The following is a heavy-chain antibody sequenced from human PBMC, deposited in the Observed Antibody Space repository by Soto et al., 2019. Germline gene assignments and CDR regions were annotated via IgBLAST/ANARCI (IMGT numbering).Heavy chain of an antibody. J-gene: IGHJ2*01. D-gene: IGHD4-17*01. CDR1: GFDFGSFG. V-gene: IGHV1-58*02. CDR3: SADHPHTAIGWPV. CDR2: IVVASGRT. Sequence: SVKVSCKASGFDFGSFGIQFLRQTRGRGLEWIGWIVVASGRTNYARQFQGRVAFSRDMSSTTAYMDLFDLKSDDTAVYFCSADHPHTAIGWPVWGR.